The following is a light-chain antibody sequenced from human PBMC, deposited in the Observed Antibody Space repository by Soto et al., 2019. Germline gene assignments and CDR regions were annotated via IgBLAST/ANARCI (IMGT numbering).Light chain of an antibody. CDR3: QAWDTSRGV. Sequence: SYELIQPPSVSVSPGQTASITCSGDKLGDRYACWYQHKPGQSPVLVIYQDTKRPSGIPERFSGSNSGNTATLTISGTHTMDEADYYWQAWDTSRGVFGTGTKVTVL. J-gene: IGLJ1*01. CDR1: KLGDRY. V-gene: IGLV3-1*01. CDR2: QDT.